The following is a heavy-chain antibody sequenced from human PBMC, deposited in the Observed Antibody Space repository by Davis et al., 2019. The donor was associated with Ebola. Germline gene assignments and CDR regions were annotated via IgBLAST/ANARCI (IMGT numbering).Heavy chain of an antibody. CDR1: GGSFSGYY. CDR2: INHSGST. CDR3: ARDGNYYDSSGYGDV. Sequence: SETLSLTCAVYGGSFSGYYWSWIRQPPGKGLEWIGQINHSGSTNYNPSLKSRVTISLDTSKNQFSLKLSSVTAADTAVYYCARDGNYYDSSGYGDVWGQGTTVTVSS. J-gene: IGHJ6*02. D-gene: IGHD3-22*01. V-gene: IGHV4-34*01.